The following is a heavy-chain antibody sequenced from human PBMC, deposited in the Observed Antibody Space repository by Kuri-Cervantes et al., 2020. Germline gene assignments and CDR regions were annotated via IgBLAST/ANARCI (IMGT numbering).Heavy chain of an antibody. J-gene: IGHJ3*02. CDR3: ARDPAGDVTPDAFDI. CDR1: GFTFGDYA. D-gene: IGHD3-16*01. V-gene: IGHV3-48*01. Sequence: GGSLRLSCTTSGFTFGDYAMGWVRQAPGKGLEWVSYISRSSRTIYYADSVKGRFTISRDNAKKSMYLQMNSLRAEDTAVCYCARDPAGDVTPDAFDIWGQGTMVTVSS. CDR2: ISRSSRTI.